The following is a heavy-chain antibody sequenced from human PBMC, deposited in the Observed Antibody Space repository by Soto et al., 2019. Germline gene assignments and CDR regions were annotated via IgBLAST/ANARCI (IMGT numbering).Heavy chain of an antibody. Sequence: GGSLRLSCAASGFPFSDYAMSWVRQSPGKGLEWLSLISGTGVPTLYAGSVKGRFSASRDNSKNTLFLEMKDLRVDDTAKYYCAKSFCSSSSCCVLWVDPWGPGIPVTVSS. CDR1: GFPFSDYA. D-gene: IGHD2-2*01. J-gene: IGHJ5*02. CDR2: ISGTGVPT. CDR3: AKSFCSSSSCCVLWVDP. V-gene: IGHV3-23*01.